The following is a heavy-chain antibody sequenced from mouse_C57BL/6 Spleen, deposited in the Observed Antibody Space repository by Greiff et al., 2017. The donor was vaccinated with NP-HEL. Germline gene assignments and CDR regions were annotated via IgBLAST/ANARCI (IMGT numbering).Heavy chain of an antibody. D-gene: IGHD2-12*01. Sequence: VQLQQSGAELVKPGASVKLSCKASGYTFTSYWMHWVKQRPGQGLEWIGMIHPNSGSTNYNEKFKSKATLTVDKSSSTAYMQLSSLTSEDSAVYYCARRGDSPFAYWGQGTLVTVSA. V-gene: IGHV1-64*01. CDR1: GYTFTSYW. CDR2: IHPNSGST. J-gene: IGHJ3*01. CDR3: ARRGDSPFAY.